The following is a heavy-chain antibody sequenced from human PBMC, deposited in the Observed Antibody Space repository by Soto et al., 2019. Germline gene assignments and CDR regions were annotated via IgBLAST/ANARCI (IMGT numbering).Heavy chain of an antibody. V-gene: IGHV3-30*03. CDR1: GFTFSSYG. Sequence: GGSLRLSCAASGFTFSSYGMHWVRQAPGKGLEWVAVVSDDGSNKYYADSVKGRFTISRDNSKNTLYLQMNSLRAEDTAVYYCARGAEYSSSWYVGWGQGTLVTVSS. CDR2: VSDDGSNK. CDR3: ARGAEYSSSWYVG. J-gene: IGHJ4*02. D-gene: IGHD6-13*01.